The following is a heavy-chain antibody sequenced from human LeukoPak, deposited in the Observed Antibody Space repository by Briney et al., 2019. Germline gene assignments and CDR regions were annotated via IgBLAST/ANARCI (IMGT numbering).Heavy chain of an antibody. Sequence: GESLKISCXGSGYSFTSYWIGWVRQMPGKGLEWMRIIYPGDSDTRYSPSFQGQVTISADKSISTAYLQWSSLKASDTAMYYCARHEPDTAMVLADYWGQGTLVTVSS. CDR3: ARHEPDTAMVLADY. V-gene: IGHV5-51*01. CDR1: GYSFTSYW. CDR2: IYPGDSDT. J-gene: IGHJ4*02. D-gene: IGHD5-18*01.